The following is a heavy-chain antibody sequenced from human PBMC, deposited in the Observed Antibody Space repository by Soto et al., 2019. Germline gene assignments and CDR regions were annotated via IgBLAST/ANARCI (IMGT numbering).Heavy chain of an antibody. Sequence: EVQLVESGGGLVKPGGSLRLSCAASGFTFSNAWMSWIRQAPGKGLEWVGRIKSKTDGGTTDYAAPVKGRFTISRDDSKNTLYQQMNSLKTEGTAVYYCTTGRNYDILTGYYKGWVFDYWGQGTLVTVSS. J-gene: IGHJ4*02. CDR2: IKSKTDGGTT. D-gene: IGHD3-9*01. V-gene: IGHV3-15*01. CDR3: TTGRNYDILTGYYKGWVFDY. CDR1: GFTFSNAW.